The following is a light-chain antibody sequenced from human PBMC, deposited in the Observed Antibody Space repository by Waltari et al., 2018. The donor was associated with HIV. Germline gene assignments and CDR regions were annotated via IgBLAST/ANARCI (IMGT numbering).Light chain of an antibody. J-gene: IGLJ2*01. CDR1: NIERKS. CDR2: YDT. Sequence: SSLLTQTPSVSVAPGKTARITCGGKNIERKSVHWYQQKPGQAPLLVIYYDTDRPSGIPERFSGSNSGNAATLTISRVGDGDEADYYCQVWDSISDHVLFGGGTRLTVL. CDR3: QVWDSISDHVL. V-gene: IGLV3-21*04.